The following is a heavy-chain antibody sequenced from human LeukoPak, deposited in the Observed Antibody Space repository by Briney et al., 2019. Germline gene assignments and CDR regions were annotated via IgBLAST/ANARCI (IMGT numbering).Heavy chain of an antibody. CDR3: ARRNYGSGSYPS. V-gene: IGHV4-34*01. D-gene: IGHD3-10*01. CDR2: IYYSGST. Sequence: SETLSLTCAVYGGSFSGYYWSWIRQPPGKGLEWIGYIYYSGSTNYNPSLKSRVTISVDTSKNQFSLKLSSVTAADTAVYYCARRNYGSGSYPSWGQGTLVTVSS. J-gene: IGHJ5*02. CDR1: GGSFSGYY.